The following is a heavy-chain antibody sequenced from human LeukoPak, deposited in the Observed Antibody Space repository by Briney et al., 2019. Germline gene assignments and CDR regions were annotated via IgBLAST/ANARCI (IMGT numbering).Heavy chain of an antibody. V-gene: IGHV3-7*01. CDR2: IKQDGSAK. D-gene: IGHD3-10*01. CDR1: GFTFSTYW. CDR3: ARERRDMVRGVTPPSCDY. J-gene: IGHJ4*02. Sequence: GGSLRLSCAASGFTFSTYWLTWVRQAPGKGLEWVANIKQDGSAKYYVDSVKGRFTISRDNAKNSLYLQMNSLRVEDTAVYYCARERRDMVRGVTPPSCDYWGQGTLVTVSS.